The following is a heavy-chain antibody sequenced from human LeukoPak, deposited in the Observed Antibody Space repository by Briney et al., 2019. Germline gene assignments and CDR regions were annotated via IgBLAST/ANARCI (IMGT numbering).Heavy chain of an antibody. CDR1: GFTFSTYW. CDR2: IKQDGGEK. V-gene: IGHV3-7*01. CDR3: ARGYGDPLDYYYYMDV. Sequence: GGTLRLSCAASGFTFSTYWMSWVRQAPGKGLEWVANIKQDGGEKYYVDSVKGRFTISRDNAKNSLYLQMNSLRTEDTAVYYCARGYGDPLDYYYYMDVWGNGTTVTVSS. D-gene: IGHD4-17*01. J-gene: IGHJ6*03.